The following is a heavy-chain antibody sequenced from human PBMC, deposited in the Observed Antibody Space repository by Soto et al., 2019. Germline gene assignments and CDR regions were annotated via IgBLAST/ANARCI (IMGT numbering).Heavy chain of an antibody. CDR2: ISSSSSYI. J-gene: IGHJ4*02. D-gene: IGHD3-3*01. CDR3: AREYRDTILGIFDY. CDR1: GFTFSSYS. V-gene: IGHV3-21*01. Sequence: EVQLVESGGGLVKPGGSLRLSCAASGFTFSSYSMNWVRQAPGKGLEWVSSISSSSSYIYYADSVKGRFTISRDNAKNSLCLQINSMRAEDTAVYYCAREYRDTILGIFDYWGQGTLVTVSS.